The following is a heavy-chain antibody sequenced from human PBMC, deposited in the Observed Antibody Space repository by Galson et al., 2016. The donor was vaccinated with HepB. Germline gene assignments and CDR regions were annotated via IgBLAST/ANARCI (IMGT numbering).Heavy chain of an antibody. J-gene: IGHJ6*03. CDR3: ATGIVVAGKYYYYYMDV. Sequence: SETLSLTCSVSGASISGTEYYWGWIRQPPGRGLEWIGSIYYTESTYYNPSLESRVTIAMDTSKNQFSLRLNSLPAADTGVYYCATGIVVAGKYYYYYMDVWGKGTTVTVSS. D-gene: IGHD6-19*01. CDR1: GASISGTEYY. V-gene: IGHV4-39*01. CDR2: IYYTEST.